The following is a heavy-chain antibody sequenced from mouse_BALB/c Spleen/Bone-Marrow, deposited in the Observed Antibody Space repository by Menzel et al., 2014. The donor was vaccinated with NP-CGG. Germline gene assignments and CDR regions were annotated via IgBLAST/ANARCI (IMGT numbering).Heavy chain of an antibody. CDR1: GYEFNNYW. Sequence: QVQLQQSGAELVRPGSSVKISCKASGYEFNNYWMNWVKQRPGQGLEWIGQIYPGDGDTNYNGKFKGKATLTADKSSSTAYMHLSSLTSEDSAVYFCATGDFYDDYILDYWGQGTSVTVSS. D-gene: IGHD2-12*01. CDR2: IYPGDGDT. J-gene: IGHJ4*01. V-gene: IGHV1-80*01. CDR3: ATGDFYDDYILDY.